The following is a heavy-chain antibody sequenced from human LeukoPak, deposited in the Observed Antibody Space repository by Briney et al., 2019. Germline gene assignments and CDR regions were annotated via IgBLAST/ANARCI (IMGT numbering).Heavy chain of an antibody. CDR2: INSDGSST. CDR1: GFTFSSYW. CDR3: ARGKAGVAGIPYCYYMDV. D-gene: IGHD6-19*01. J-gene: IGHJ6*03. V-gene: IGHV3-74*01. Sequence: PGGSLRLSCAASGFTFSSYWMHWVRQAPGKGLVWVSRINSDGSSTGYADSVKGRFTISRDNAKNTLYLQMNSLRAEDTAVYYCARGKAGVAGIPYCYYMDVWGKGTTVTVSS.